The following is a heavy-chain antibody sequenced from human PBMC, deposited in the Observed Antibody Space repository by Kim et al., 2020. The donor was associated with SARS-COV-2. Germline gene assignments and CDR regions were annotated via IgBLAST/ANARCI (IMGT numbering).Heavy chain of an antibody. V-gene: IGHV3-21*01. CDR3: ARDRMGRYYGMDV. Sequence: ADSWKGRLTLARENAKNSLYPQMNSLRAEDTAVYYCARDRMGRYYGMDVWGQGTTVTVSS. D-gene: IGHD3-10*01. J-gene: IGHJ6*02.